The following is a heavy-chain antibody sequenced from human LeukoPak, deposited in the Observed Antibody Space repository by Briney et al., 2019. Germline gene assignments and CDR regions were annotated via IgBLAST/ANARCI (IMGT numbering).Heavy chain of an antibody. CDR3: TREPPTRY. CDR1: GFTFGDYT. Sequence: GGSLRLSCTASGFTFGDYTITWIRQAPGRGLEWVGFIRNKADGGTPEYAAPVKGRFTVSRDDSKNIAYLQMNSLKTDDTAVYYCTREPPTRYWGQGTLVSVSS. J-gene: IGHJ4*02. V-gene: IGHV3-49*03. D-gene: IGHD1-26*01. CDR2: IRNKADGGTP.